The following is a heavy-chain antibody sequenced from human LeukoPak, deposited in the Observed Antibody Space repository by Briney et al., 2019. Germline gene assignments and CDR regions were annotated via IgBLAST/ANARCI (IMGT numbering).Heavy chain of an antibody. CDR2: ISAYNGNT. Sequence: ASVKVSCKASGYTFTSYGISWVRQAPGQGLEWMGWISAYNGNTNYAQKLQGRVTMTTDTSTSTAYMELRSLRSDDTAVCYCARDLPGYCSSTSCPPTGTYYYYYYGMDVWGQGTTVTVSS. J-gene: IGHJ6*02. V-gene: IGHV1-18*01. D-gene: IGHD2-2*01. CDR1: GYTFTSYG. CDR3: ARDLPGYCSSTSCPPTGTYYYYYYGMDV.